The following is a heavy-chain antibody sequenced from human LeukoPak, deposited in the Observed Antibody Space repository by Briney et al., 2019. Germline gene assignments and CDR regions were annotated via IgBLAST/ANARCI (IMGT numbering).Heavy chain of an antibody. Sequence: SETLSLTCTGYGGSISSYYWSWIRQPPGKGLEWIVYIYYSGSTNYNPFLKSRVTISVDTSKNQFSMKLSSVTAADSAVYYCARALEYKYSSGRSLGLDYWGQGTLVTVSS. CDR1: GGSISSYY. D-gene: IGHD3-10*01. J-gene: IGHJ4*02. CDR2: IYYSGST. V-gene: IGHV4-59*01. CDR3: ARALEYKYSSGRSLGLDY.